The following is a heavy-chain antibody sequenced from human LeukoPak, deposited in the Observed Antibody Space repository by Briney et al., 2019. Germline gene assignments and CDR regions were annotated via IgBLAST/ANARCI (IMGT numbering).Heavy chain of an antibody. D-gene: IGHD6-19*01. J-gene: IGHJ4*02. CDR3: ARRPLYSSGWTRGPFDY. CDR1: GGSISSSSYY. Sequence: SETLSLTCTVSGGSISSSSYYWGWIRQPPGKGLEWIGSIYYSGSTYCNPSLKSRVTISVDTSKNQFSLKLSSVTAADTAVYYCARRPLYSSGWTRGPFDYWGQGTLVTVSS. CDR2: IYYSGST. V-gene: IGHV4-39*01.